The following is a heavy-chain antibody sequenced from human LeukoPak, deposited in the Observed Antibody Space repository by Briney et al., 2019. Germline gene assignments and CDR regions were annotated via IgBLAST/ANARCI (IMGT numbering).Heavy chain of an antibody. CDR2: INHSGST. V-gene: IGHV4-39*07. CDR1: GGSIRGTSYY. CDR3: ARGGRRYFDWLLLNNWFDP. J-gene: IGHJ5*02. D-gene: IGHD3-9*01. Sequence: PSETLSLTCTVSGGSIRGTSYYLGWIRQTPGEGLEWIGEINHSGSTNYNPSLKSRVTISVDTSKNQFSLKLSSVTAADTAVYYCARGGRRYFDWLLLNNWFDPWGQGTLVTVSS.